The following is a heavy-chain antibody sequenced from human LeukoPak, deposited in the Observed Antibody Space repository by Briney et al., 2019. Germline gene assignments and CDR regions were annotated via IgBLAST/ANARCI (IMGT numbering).Heavy chain of an antibody. V-gene: IGHV3-43*01. D-gene: IGHD3-10*01. J-gene: IGHJ4*02. Sequence: GGSLRLSCAASGFTFDDYTMHWVRQAPGKGLECVSLISWDGGSTYYADSVKGRFTISRDNSKNSLYLQMNSLRTEDTALYYCAKGFGGSEIEYYFDYWGQGTLVTVSS. CDR3: AKGFGGSEIEYYFDY. CDR2: ISWDGGST. CDR1: GFTFDDYT.